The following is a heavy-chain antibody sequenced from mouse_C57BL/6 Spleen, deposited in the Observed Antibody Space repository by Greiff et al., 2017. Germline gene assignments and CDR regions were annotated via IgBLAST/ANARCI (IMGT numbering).Heavy chain of an antibody. J-gene: IGHJ4*01. V-gene: IGHV1-64*01. Sequence: QVQLQQPGAELVKPGASVKLSCKASGYTFTSYWMHWVKQRPGQGLEWIGMIHPNSGSTNYNEKFKSKATLTVDKSSSTAYMQLSSLTSEDSAVYYWARGGDGYFYAMDYWGQGTSVTVSS. CDR3: ARGGDGYFYAMDY. CDR1: GYTFTSYW. CDR2: IHPNSGST. D-gene: IGHD2-3*01.